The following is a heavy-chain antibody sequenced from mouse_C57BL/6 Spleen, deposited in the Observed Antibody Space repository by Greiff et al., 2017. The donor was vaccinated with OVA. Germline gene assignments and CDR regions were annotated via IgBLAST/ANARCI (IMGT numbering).Heavy chain of an antibody. CDR3: ARDPTSRQLRP. D-gene: IGHD3-2*02. V-gene: IGHV1-85*01. J-gene: IGHJ4*01. CDR2: IYPRDGST. CDR1: GYTFTSYD. Sequence: QVQLQQSGPELVKPGASVKLSCKASGYTFTSYDINWVKQRPGQGLEWIGWIYPRDGSTKYTEKFKGKATLTLDTSSRTAYMELHSLTSEDSAVYFWARDPTSRQLRPWGQGTSVTVSS.